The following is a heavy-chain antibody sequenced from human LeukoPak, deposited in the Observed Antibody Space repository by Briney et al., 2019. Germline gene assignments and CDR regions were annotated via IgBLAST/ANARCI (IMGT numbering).Heavy chain of an antibody. V-gene: IGHV1-46*01. CDR3: ARDPLDTAMGPDYYYYMDV. Sequence: ASVKVSCKASGYTFTSYDINWVRQATGQGLEWMGIINPSGGSTSYAQKFQGRVTMTRDMSTSTVYMELSSLRSEDTAVYYCARDPLDTAMGPDYYYYMDVWGKGTTVTVSS. CDR1: GYTFTSYD. J-gene: IGHJ6*03. D-gene: IGHD5-18*01. CDR2: INPSGGST.